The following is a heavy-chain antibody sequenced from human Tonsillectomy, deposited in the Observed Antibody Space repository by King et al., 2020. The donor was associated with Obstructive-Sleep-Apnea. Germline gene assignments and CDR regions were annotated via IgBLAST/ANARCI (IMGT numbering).Heavy chain of an antibody. D-gene: IGHD1-1*01. CDR1: GYTLTELS. V-gene: IGHV1-24*01. J-gene: IGHJ4*02. Sequence: GQLVQSGAEVKKPGASVKVSCNLSGYTLTELSMHWVRQAPGKGLEWMGGFDPEDAEAIFAQKFQGRVTMTEDTSTDTAYMELSSLRSDDTAVYYCATPLQLERRRGKQSAPIYYFDYWGRGTLVTVSS. CDR2: FDPEDAEA. CDR3: ATPLQLERRRGKQSAPIYYFDY.